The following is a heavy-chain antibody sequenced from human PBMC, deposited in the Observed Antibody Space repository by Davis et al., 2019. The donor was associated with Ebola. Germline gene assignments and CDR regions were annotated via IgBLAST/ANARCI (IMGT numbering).Heavy chain of an antibody. Sequence: PGGSLRLSCAASGFTFSSYWMHWVRQAPGKGLVWVSRINSDGSSTSYADSVKGRFTISRDNAKNPLYQQMNSLRAEDTAVYYCARWDYGDRSGSDAFDIWGQGTMVTVSS. CDR2: INSDGSST. CDR3: ARWDYGDRSGSDAFDI. CDR1: GFTFSSYW. V-gene: IGHV3-74*01. J-gene: IGHJ3*02. D-gene: IGHD4-17*01.